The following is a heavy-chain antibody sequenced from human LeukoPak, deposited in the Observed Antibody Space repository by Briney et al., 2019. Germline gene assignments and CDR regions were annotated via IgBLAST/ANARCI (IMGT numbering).Heavy chain of an antibody. Sequence: TGGSLRLSCAASGFTFSSYWMSWVRQAPGKGREWVAKIKQDGSEKYYVDSVKGRFTISRDNAKNSLYLQMNSLRAEDTAVYYCARASVPAAPGYYYYYMDVWGKGTTVTVSS. CDR1: GFTFSSYW. CDR2: IKQDGSEK. CDR3: ARASVPAAPGYYYYYMDV. D-gene: IGHD2-2*01. V-gene: IGHV3-7*01. J-gene: IGHJ6*03.